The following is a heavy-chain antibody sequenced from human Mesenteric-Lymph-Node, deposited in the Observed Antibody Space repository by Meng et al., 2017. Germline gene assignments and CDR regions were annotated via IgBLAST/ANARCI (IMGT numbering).Heavy chain of an antibody. Sequence: GSLRLSCTVSGGSISSSSYYWGWIRQPPGKGLEWIGSIYYSGSTYYNPSLKSRVTISVDTSKNQFSLKLSSVTAADTAVYYCARGGTLFVFWGQGTMVTVAS. CDR3: ARGGTLFVF. D-gene: IGHD3-16*01. J-gene: IGHJ3*01. CDR1: GGSISSSSYY. CDR2: IYYSGST. V-gene: IGHV4-39*07.